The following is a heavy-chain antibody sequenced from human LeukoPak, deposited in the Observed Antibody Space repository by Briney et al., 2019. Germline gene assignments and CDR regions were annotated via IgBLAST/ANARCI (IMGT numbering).Heavy chain of an antibody. CDR3: ARDGHSSGWLTRPIDY. J-gene: IGHJ4*02. V-gene: IGHV3-33*01. D-gene: IGHD6-19*01. CDR2: IWYDGSNK. Sequence: GGSLRLSCAASGFTFSSYGMHWVRQAPGKGLEWVAVIWYDGSNKYYADSVKGRFTISRDNSKNTLYLQMNSLRAEDTAVYYCARDGHSSGWLTRPIDYWGQGTLVTVSS. CDR1: GFTFSSYG.